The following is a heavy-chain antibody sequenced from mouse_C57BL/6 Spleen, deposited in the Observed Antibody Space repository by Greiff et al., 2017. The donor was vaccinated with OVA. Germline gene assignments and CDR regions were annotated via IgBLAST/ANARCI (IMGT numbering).Heavy chain of an antibody. CDR3: ARDYYGSSHRCAY. CDR1: GYAFSRYW. D-gene: IGHD1-1*01. Sequence: QVQLQQSGAELVKPGASVKISCKASGYAFSRYWMNWVKQRPGRGLEWIGQIYPGDGGTNYNGKFKGKATLTADKSSSTAYMQLSSLTSEDSAVYFCARDYYGSSHRCAYWGQGTLVTVSA. V-gene: IGHV1-80*01. CDR2: IYPGDGGT. J-gene: IGHJ3*01.